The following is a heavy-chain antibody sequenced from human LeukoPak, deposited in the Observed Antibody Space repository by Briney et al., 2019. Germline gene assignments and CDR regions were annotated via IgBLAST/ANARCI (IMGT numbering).Heavy chain of an antibody. CDR1: GFTFGDYV. CDR2: IRDKAHGATT. J-gene: IGHJ4*02. CDR3: TRERGQQAVLDY. V-gene: IGHV3-49*04. D-gene: IGHD6-13*01. Sequence: PGGSLRLPCAAAGFTFGDYVMTWVRQAPGKGLEWLGFIRDKAHGATTEYAASVKGRFIISRDDSKSTAYLQMNSLKTEDTGFYYCTRERGQQAVLDYWGQGTLVTVSS.